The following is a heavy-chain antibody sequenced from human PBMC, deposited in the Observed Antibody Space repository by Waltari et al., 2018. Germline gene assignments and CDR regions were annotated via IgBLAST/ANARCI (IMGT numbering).Heavy chain of an antibody. V-gene: IGHV4-39*01. CDR3: ANRGVGNYFKYFRL. CDR2: IYDSGTT. CDR1: GGSISSSTLF. Sequence: QLQLQESGPGLVKPSETLSLTCTVSGGSISSSTLFWGWIRQPLGKGLEWIGSIYDSGTTYYNPSLKSRVTISVDTSKNQFSLKVNSVTAADTAVYYCANRGVGNYFKYFRLWSPGTLVTVSS. J-gene: IGHJ1*01. D-gene: IGHD1-7*01.